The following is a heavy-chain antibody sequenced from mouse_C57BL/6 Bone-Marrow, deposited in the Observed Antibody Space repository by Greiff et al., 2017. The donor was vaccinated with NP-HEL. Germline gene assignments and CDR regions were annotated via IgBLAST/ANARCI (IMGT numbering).Heavy chain of an antibody. CDR1: GYSITSGYY. J-gene: IGHJ4*01. D-gene: IGHD2-10*01. Sequence: EVQVVESGPGLVKPSQSLSLTCSVTGYSITSGYYWNWIRQFPGNKLEWMGYISYAGSNNYNPSLKNRISITRDTSKNQFFLKLHSVTTVDTASYYCARSYYRYAMDYWGQGTSVTVSS. V-gene: IGHV3-6*01. CDR2: ISYAGSN. CDR3: ARSYYRYAMDY.